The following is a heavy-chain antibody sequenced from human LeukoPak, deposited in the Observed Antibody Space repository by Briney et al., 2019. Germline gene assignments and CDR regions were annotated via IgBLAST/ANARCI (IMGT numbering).Heavy chain of an antibody. J-gene: IGHJ4*02. CDR3: ARLKQQRIDY. CDR1: GVSFSGYY. CDR2: INHSGST. Sequence: SETLSLTCAVYGVSFSGYYWSWIRQPPGKGLEWIGEINHSGSTNYNPSLKSRVTISVDTSKNQFSLKLSSVTAADTAVYYCARLKQQRIDYWGQGTLVTVSS. D-gene: IGHD6-13*01. V-gene: IGHV4-34*01.